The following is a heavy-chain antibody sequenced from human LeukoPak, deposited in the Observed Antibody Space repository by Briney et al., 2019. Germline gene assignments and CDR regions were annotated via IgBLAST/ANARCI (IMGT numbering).Heavy chain of an antibody. Sequence: ASVKVSCKASGYTFTSYGNSRVRQAPGQGLEWVWWTSAYNGNTNYAQKLQRRVTMTTDTSTSTAYMELRSRRSDYTAVYYCAGESPFDRAYYYDSSGRTDYYYYGMDVWGQGTTVTVSS. CDR2: TSAYNGNT. CDR1: GYTFTSYG. V-gene: IGHV1-18*01. CDR3: AGESPFDRAYYYDSSGRTDYYYYGMDV. J-gene: IGHJ6*02. D-gene: IGHD3-22*01.